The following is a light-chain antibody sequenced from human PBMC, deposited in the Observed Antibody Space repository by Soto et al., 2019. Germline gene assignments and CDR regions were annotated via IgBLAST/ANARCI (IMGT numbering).Light chain of an antibody. CDR1: GSDVGAYKY. Sequence: QSVLTQPRSVSGSPGQSVTISCTGTGSDVGAYKYVSWYQQNPGKAPKLMIYDVSERPSGVPDRFSGSKSGNMASLTISWLQAEDEADYYCCSYAGSYTLVFGGGTQLTVL. V-gene: IGLV2-11*01. CDR2: DVS. J-gene: IGLJ2*01. CDR3: CSYAGSYTLV.